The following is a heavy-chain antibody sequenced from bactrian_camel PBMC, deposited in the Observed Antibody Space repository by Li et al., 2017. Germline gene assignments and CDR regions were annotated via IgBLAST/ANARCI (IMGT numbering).Heavy chain of an antibody. CDR1: RFYYISNC. D-gene: IGHD2*01. CDR3: AARGPYCYTKLSVRDFTY. J-gene: IGHJ6*01. CDR2: IATGGLSE. V-gene: IGHV3S1*01. Sequence: HVQLVESGGGSVESGGSLNLSCTASRFYYISNCMGWFRQTPGGLEREPVALIATGGLSELYADSVKGRFTTSQDSASNTLALQMNSLNPEDTAMYYCAARGPYCYTKLSVRDFTYWGQGTQVTVS.